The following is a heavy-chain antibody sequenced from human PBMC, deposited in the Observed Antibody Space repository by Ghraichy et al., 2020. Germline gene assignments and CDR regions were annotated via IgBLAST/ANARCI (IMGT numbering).Heavy chain of an antibody. J-gene: IGHJ6*02. D-gene: IGHD3-3*02. V-gene: IGHV3-30*18. Sequence: GGSLRLSCAASGFTFSSYGMHWVRQAPGKGLEWVAVISYDGSNKYYADSVKGRFTISRDNSKNTLYLQMNSLRAEDTAVYYCAKGIYRYYGMDVWGQGTTVTVSS. CDR1: GFTFSSYG. CDR3: AKGIYRYYGMDV. CDR2: ISYDGSNK.